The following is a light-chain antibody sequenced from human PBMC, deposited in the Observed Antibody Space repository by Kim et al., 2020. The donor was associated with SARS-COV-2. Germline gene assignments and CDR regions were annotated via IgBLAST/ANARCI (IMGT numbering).Light chain of an antibody. Sequence: ETVLTQSPGTLSLSPGERGTLSCRASQSVRNNYLAWYQQKPGQAPRLLIYGASSRATGIPDSFSGSGSGTDFTLTISRLEPEDFAVYYCQQYGSSPRFGQGTKVDIK. CDR2: GAS. CDR1: QSVRNNY. V-gene: IGKV3-20*01. J-gene: IGKJ1*01. CDR3: QQYGSSPR.